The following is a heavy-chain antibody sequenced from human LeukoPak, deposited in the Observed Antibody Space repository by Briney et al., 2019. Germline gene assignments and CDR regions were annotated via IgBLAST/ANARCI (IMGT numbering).Heavy chain of an antibody. CDR3: ARGIVSNRENYFDY. J-gene: IGHJ4*02. D-gene: IGHD1-14*01. Sequence: SETLSLTCTVSGGSISSYYWSWIRQPPGKGLEWIGYIYYSGSTNYNPSLKSRVTISVDTSKNQFSLKLSSVTAADTAMYYCARGIVSNRENYFDYWGQGTLVTVSS. CDR1: GGSISSYY. V-gene: IGHV4-59*01. CDR2: IYYSGST.